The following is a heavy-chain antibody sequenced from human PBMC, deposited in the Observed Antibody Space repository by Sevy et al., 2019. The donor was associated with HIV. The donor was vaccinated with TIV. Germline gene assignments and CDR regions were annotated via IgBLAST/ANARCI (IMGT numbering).Heavy chain of an antibody. V-gene: IGHV4-39*01. Sequence: ETLSLTCTVSGGSISSSSYYWGWIRQPPGKGLEWIGSIYYSGSTYYNPSLKSRVTISVDTSKNQFSLKLSSVTAADTAVYYCARRGYYYDSSEYYFDYWGQGTLVTVSS. J-gene: IGHJ4*02. CDR3: ARRGYYYDSSEYYFDY. D-gene: IGHD3-22*01. CDR2: IYYSGST. CDR1: GGSISSSSYY.